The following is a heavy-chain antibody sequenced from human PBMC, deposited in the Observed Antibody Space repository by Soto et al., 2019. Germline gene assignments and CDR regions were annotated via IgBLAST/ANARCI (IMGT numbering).Heavy chain of an antibody. V-gene: IGHV3-53*01. Sequence: GGSLRLSCAASGFTVSSNYMSWVRQAPGKGLEWVSVIYSGGSTYYADSVKGRFTISRDNSKNTLYLQMNSLRAEDTAIYYCAKNKETGTTGGLGYWGQGTLVTVSS. D-gene: IGHD1-1*01. CDR3: AKNKETGTTGGLGY. J-gene: IGHJ4*02. CDR2: IYSGGST. CDR1: GFTVSSNY.